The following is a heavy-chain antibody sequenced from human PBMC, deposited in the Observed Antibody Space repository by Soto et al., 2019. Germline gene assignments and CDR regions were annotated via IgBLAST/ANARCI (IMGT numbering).Heavy chain of an antibody. D-gene: IGHD5-12*01. CDR1: GFTFSDYY. CDR2: ISSSSSPM. Sequence: QVQLVESGGGLVEPGGSLRLSCAASGFTFSDYYMSWIRQAPGKGLEWVSFISSSSSPMNYADSVKGRFTISRDNAKNSLYLQMNSLRAEDTAVYYCARTGVGGYSSSDYWGQGTLVTVSS. CDR3: ARTGVGGYSSSDY. J-gene: IGHJ4*02. V-gene: IGHV3-11*01.